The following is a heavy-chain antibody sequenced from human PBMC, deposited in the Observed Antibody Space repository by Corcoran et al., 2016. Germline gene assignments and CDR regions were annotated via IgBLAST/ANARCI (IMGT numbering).Heavy chain of an antibody. Sequence: EVQLLESGGGLVQPGGSLRLSCAASGFTFSSYAMSWVRQAPGKGLEWVSAISGSGGSTYYADSVQGRFTISRDNSKNTLYLQMNRLRAEDTAVYYCAKEGSYSSSWYTPGGYWGQGTLVTVSS. CDR1: GFTFSSYA. J-gene: IGHJ4*02. CDR3: AKEGSYSSSWYTPGGY. CDR2: ISGSGGST. V-gene: IGHV3-23*01. D-gene: IGHD6-13*01.